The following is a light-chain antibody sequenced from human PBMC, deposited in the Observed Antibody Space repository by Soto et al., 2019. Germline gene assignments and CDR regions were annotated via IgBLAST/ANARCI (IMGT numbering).Light chain of an antibody. CDR2: EGS. Sequence: QSALTQPASVSGSPGQSITISCTGTSSDVGSYNLVSWYQQHPGKAPQLMIYEGSKRPSGVSNRFSGSKSGNTASLTISGLQAEDEADYYCCSYAGSGTWVFGGGTKLTVL. CDR1: SSDVGSYNL. CDR3: CSYAGSGTWV. J-gene: IGLJ3*02. V-gene: IGLV2-23*01.